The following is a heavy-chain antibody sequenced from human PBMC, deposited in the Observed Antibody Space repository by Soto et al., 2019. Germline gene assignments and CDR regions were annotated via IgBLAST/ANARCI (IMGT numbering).Heavy chain of an antibody. V-gene: IGHV3-9*01. CDR3: AKDHYYGSGSYNPSNYYYYMDV. D-gene: IGHD3-10*01. Sequence: GGSLRLSCAASGFTFDDYAMHWVRQAPGKGLEWVSGISWNSGIIGYGDSVEGRFTVSRDNAKNSLYLQMNSLRAEDTALYYCAKDHYYGSGSYNPSNYYYYMDVWGKGTTVTVSS. J-gene: IGHJ6*03. CDR1: GFTFDDYA. CDR2: ISWNSGII.